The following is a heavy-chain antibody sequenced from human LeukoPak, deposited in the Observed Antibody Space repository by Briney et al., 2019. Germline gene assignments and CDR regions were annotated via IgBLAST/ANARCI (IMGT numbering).Heavy chain of an antibody. CDR1: GFSLSTSGVG. CDR2: IYWDDDK. CDR3: AHRPRSLVAFDI. J-gene: IGHJ3*02. Sequence: SGPTLVKPPQTLTLTCTFSGFSLSTSGVGVGWIRQPPGKALEWLALIYWDDDKRYSPSLKSRLTITKDTSKNQVVLTMTNMDPVDTATYYCAHRPRSLVAFDIWGQGTMVTVSS. V-gene: IGHV2-5*02.